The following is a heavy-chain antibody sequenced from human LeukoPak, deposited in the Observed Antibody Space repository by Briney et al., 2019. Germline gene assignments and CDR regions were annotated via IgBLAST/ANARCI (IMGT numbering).Heavy chain of an antibody. V-gene: IGHV3-23*01. D-gene: IGHD2-2*01. CDR1: GFTFSSYA. J-gene: IGHJ4*02. CDR3: ARDLWASVGPPTMPNY. Sequence: GGSLRLSCAAYGFTFSSYAMSWVRQAPGKGLEWVSAISGSGGSTYYADSVKGRFTISRDNAKNSLYLQMNSLRAEDTAVYYCARDLWASVGPPTMPNYWGQGTLVTVPS. CDR2: ISGSGGST.